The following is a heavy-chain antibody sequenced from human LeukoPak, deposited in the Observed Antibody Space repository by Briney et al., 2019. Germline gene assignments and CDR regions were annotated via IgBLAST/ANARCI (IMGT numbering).Heavy chain of an antibody. Sequence: ASVKVSCKASGYTFTSYYMHWVRQAPGQGLEWMGIINPSGGSTSYAQKFQGRVTMTRDMSTSTVYMELSSLRSEDTAVYYCARLIGLGEVSPYFDSWGQGRLVTVSS. D-gene: IGHD3-16*02. CDR3: ARLIGLGEVSPYFDS. CDR1: GYTFTSYY. J-gene: IGHJ4*02. CDR2: INPSGGST. V-gene: IGHV1-46*01.